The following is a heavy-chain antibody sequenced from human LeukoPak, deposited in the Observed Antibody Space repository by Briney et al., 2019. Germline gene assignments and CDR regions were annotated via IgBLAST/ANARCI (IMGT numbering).Heavy chain of an antibody. CDR2: ITGSGGST. J-gene: IGHJ4*02. CDR3: AQGSPNDYVWGSYRHFDY. V-gene: IGHV3-23*01. D-gene: IGHD3-16*02. Sequence: GGSLRLSCAASGXTFSSYAMSWVRQAPGKGLEWFSAITGSGGSTYYADSVKGRFTISRDNSKNTLYLQMNSLRAEDTAVYFCAQGSPNDYVWGSYRHFDYWGQGTLVTVSS. CDR1: GXTFSSYA.